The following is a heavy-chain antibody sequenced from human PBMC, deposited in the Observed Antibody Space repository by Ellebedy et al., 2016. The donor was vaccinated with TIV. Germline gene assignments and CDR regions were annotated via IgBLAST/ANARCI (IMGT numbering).Heavy chain of an antibody. J-gene: IGHJ5*02. V-gene: IGHV3-66*01. Sequence: GESLKISCAASGFTFSSYWMSWVRQAPGKGLEWVAITYSPSGTYYADSVKGRFTISRDNSKNTLYLQMNSLRAEDTAVYYCARDVLVGATRWFDPWGQGTLVTVSS. D-gene: IGHD1-26*01. CDR3: ARDVLVGATRWFDP. CDR1: GFTFSSYW. CDR2: TYSPSGT.